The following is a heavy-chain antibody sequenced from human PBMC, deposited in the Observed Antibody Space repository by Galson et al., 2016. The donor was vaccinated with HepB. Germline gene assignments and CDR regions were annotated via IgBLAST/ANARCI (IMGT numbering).Heavy chain of an antibody. Sequence: ETLSLTCSVSGDSIRGNHWWTWVRQAPGKGLEWIGQVFYSGHTNYSPSLKSRVTISVDTSKNQFALNLRSVTAADTAVYFCAREDNGLGRLDYWGQGNLVTVYS. CDR1: GDSIRGNHW. J-gene: IGHJ4*02. D-gene: IGHD3-10*01. V-gene: IGHV4/OR15-8*01. CDR3: AREDNGLGRLDY. CDR2: VFYSGHT.